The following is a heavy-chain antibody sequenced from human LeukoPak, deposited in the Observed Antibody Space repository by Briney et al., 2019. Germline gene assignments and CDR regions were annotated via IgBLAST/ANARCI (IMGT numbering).Heavy chain of an antibody. D-gene: IGHD2-2*01. CDR2: ISSSSSYI. Sequence: KSGGSLRLSCAASGFTFSSYGMSWVRQAPGKGLEWVSSISSSSSYIYYADSVKGRFTISGDNAKNSLYLQMNSLRAEDTAVYYCARDLYCSSTSCVDAFDIWGQGTMVTVSS. CDR3: ARDLYCSSTSCVDAFDI. J-gene: IGHJ3*02. CDR1: GFTFSSYG. V-gene: IGHV3-21*01.